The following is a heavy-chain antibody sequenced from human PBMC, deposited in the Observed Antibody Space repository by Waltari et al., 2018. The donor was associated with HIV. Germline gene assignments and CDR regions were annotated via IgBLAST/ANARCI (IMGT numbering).Heavy chain of an antibody. V-gene: IGHV3-21*01. J-gene: IGHJ4*02. D-gene: IGHD3-22*01. CDR1: DFTFRSFS. Sequence: EVPLLESGGGLVKPGGSLRLCCAASDFTFRSFSFKWVRQAPGKGLECVLSISSSSSYIYYADSVKGRFSISRDNAKNSLYLQMNSLRAEDTAVYYCARDSGPYYYDSSGYASFDYWGQGTLVTVSS. CDR2: ISSSSSYI. CDR3: ARDSGPYYYDSSGYASFDY.